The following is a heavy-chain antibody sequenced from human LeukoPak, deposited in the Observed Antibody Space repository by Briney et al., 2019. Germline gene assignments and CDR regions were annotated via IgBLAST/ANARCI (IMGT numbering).Heavy chain of an antibody. Sequence: ASVKVSCKASGYTFTSYYMHWVRQAPGQGLEWMGIINLRGGSQSYAQMLKGRVNMTRDTSTSTVYMELSSLRSEDTAVYYCARAYYDSSGYYWYGGAFDIWGQGTMVTVSS. V-gene: IGHV1-46*03. CDR1: GYTFTSYY. J-gene: IGHJ3*02. CDR3: ARAYYDSSGYYWYGGAFDI. CDR2: INLRGGSQ. D-gene: IGHD3-22*01.